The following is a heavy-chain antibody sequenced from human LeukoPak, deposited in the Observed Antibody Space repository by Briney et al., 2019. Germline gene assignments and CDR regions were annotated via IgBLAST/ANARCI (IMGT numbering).Heavy chain of an antibody. CDR2: IYYSGST. Sequence: SETLSLTCTVSGGSISSSRYYWGWIRQPPGKGLEWIGSIYYSGSTYYNPSLKSRVTISVDTSKNQFSLQLSSVTAADTAVYYCARRHYGLYYFDYWGQGTLVTVSS. CDR1: GGSISSSRYY. J-gene: IGHJ4*02. CDR3: ARRHYGLYYFDY. V-gene: IGHV4-39*01. D-gene: IGHD3-10*01.